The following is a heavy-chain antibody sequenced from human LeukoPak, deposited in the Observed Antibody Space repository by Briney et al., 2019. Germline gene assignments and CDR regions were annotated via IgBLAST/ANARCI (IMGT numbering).Heavy chain of an antibody. V-gene: IGHV3-11*01. CDR3: SRVPIFGDLSESFDI. J-gene: IGHJ3*02. CDR1: GFSFSDYY. Sequence: GGSLRLSCAASGFSFSDYYMTWVRQAPGKGLECISYIHSRGDSKYYADSVKGRFTTSRDNAKTSVYLEMNSLRADNTAVYYCSRVPIFGDLSESFDIWGQGTTVIVSS. CDR2: IHSRGDSK. D-gene: IGHD3-10*01.